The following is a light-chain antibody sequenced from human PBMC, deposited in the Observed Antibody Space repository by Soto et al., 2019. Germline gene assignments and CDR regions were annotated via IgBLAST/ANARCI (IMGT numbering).Light chain of an antibody. V-gene: IGKV1-12*01. CDR1: QDIGRR. Sequence: DIQMTQSPSSVSASIGDRVTITCRASQDIGRRLAWFQQKPGKAPKYLIQAASSLQGGVPSTFSGSGSGTDFTLTINTLRPEDFATSYCLQVYSFPRTFGQGTKVEMK. CDR2: AAS. J-gene: IGKJ1*01. CDR3: LQVYSFPRT.